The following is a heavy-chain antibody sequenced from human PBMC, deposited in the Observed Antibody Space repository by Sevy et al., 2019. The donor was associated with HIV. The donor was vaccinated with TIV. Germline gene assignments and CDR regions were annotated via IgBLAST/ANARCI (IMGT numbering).Heavy chain of an antibody. J-gene: IGHJ6*02. CDR1: GFTFSSYG. V-gene: IGHV3-33*01. Sequence: GGSLRLSCAASGFTFSSYGMHWVRQAPGKGLEWVAVIWYDGSNKYYADSVKGRFTISRDNSKNTLYLQMNSLRAEETAVYYCARDGPGIAAAGHYYYYYGMDVWGQGTTVTVSS. D-gene: IGHD6-13*01. CDR2: IWYDGSNK. CDR3: ARDGPGIAAAGHYYYYYGMDV.